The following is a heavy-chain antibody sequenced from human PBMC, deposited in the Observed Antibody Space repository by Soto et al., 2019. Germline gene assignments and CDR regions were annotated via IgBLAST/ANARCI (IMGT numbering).Heavy chain of an antibody. V-gene: IGHV6-1*01. CDR1: GDSVSSNSSA. Sequence: PSQTLPLTCAISGDSVSSNSSAWNWIRQSPSRGLEWLGRTYYRSKWCNDYAVSVKSRITINPDTSKNQFSLQLNSVTPEDTAVYYCARGDSSGWYEKWRYYWAFDIWGQRTMVTVSS. J-gene: IGHJ3*02. D-gene: IGHD6-19*01. CDR2: TYYRSKWCN. CDR3: ARGDSSGWYEKWRYYWAFDI.